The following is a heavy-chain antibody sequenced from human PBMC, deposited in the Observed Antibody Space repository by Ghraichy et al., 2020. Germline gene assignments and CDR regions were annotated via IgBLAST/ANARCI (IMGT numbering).Heavy chain of an antibody. CDR1: GFTFTSYW. CDR2: INNDGGST. J-gene: IGHJ4*02. V-gene: IGHV3-74*01. Sequence: GESLNISCAASGFTFTSYWMHWVRQAPGKGLVWVSRINNDGGSTTYADSVKGRFTISRDNARNTLYLQMNGLRAEDTAVYYCARGGHADFDYWGQGTLVTVSS. CDR3: ARGGHADFDY.